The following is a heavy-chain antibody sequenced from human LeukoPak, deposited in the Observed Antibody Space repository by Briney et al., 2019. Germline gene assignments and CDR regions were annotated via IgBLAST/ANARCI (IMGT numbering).Heavy chain of an antibody. Sequence: PGGSLRLSCAASGFSFSTYPMSWVRQAPGKGLEWVSYISSSGSTIYYADSVKGRFTISRDNAKNSLYLQMNSLRAEDTAVYYCAELGITMIGGVWGKGTTVTISS. D-gene: IGHD3-10*02. V-gene: IGHV3-48*04. CDR1: GFSFSTYP. J-gene: IGHJ6*04. CDR2: ISSSGSTI. CDR3: AELGITMIGGV.